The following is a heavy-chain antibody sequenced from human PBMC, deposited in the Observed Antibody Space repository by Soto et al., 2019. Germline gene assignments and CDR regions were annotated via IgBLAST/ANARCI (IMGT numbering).Heavy chain of an antibody. J-gene: IGHJ4*02. D-gene: IGHD3-9*01. CDR2: ISSSSSTI. Sequence: GGSLRLSCAASGFTFSSYSMNWVRQAPGKGLEWVSYISSSSSTIYYADSVKGRFTISRDNAKNSLYLQMNSLRAEDTAVYYCARDPADYDILISGDYFDYWGQGTLVTVSS. CDR1: GFTFSSYS. V-gene: IGHV3-48*01. CDR3: ARDPADYDILISGDYFDY.